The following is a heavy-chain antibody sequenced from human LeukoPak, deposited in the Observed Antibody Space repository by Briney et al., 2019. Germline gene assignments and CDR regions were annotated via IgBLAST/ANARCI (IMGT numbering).Heavy chain of an antibody. Sequence: QPGGSLRLSCAVSGITLTNYGMSWVRQAPGKGLEWVAGISDSGGSTNYADSVKGRFTISRDNPTNTLYLQMNSLRAEDTAVHFCAKRGVVIRVILVGFHKEAYYFDSWGQGALVTVSS. CDR2: ISDSGGST. CDR1: GITLTNYG. CDR3: AKRGVVIRVILVGFHKEAYYFDS. D-gene: IGHD3-22*01. J-gene: IGHJ4*02. V-gene: IGHV3-23*01.